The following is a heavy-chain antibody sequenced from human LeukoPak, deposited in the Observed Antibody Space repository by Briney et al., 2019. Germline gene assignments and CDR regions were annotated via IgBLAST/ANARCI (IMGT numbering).Heavy chain of an antibody. CDR3: ANDPTRPIAVAGTFDY. V-gene: IGHV3-23*01. Sequence: GGSLRLSCAVSGFTFSSYAMSWVRQAPGKGLEWVSSISGSGGNTFYADSVRGRFTISRDNSKKTLYLQMNSLGAEDTAVYYCANDPTRPIAVAGTFDYWGQGTLVTVSS. CDR1: GFTFSSYA. J-gene: IGHJ4*02. CDR2: ISGSGGNT. D-gene: IGHD6-19*01.